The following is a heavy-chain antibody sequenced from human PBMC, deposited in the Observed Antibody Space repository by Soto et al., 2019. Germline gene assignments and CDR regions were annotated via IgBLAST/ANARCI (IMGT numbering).Heavy chain of an antibody. CDR3: AVTYYDFWSGYYPKDTYYYYYGMDV. V-gene: IGHV3-15*01. CDR2: IKSKTDGGTT. D-gene: IGHD3-3*01. J-gene: IGHJ6*02. CDR1: GFTFSNAW. Sequence: GGSLRLSCAASGFTFSNAWMSWVRQAPGKGLEWVGRIKSKTDGGTTDYAAPVKGRFTISRDDSKNTLYLQMNSLKTEDTAVYYCAVTYYDFWSGYYPKDTYYYYYGMDVWGQGTTVTVSS.